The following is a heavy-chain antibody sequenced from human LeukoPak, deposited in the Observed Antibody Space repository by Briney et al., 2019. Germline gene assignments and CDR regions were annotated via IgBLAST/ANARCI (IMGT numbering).Heavy chain of an antibody. V-gene: IGHV3-30*18. J-gene: IGHJ4*02. D-gene: IGHD3-10*01. CDR2: ISYDGSNK. CDR1: GFTFSSYG. CDR3: AKDQYGSGIGDFDY. Sequence: PGRSLRLSCAASGFTFSSYGMHWVRQAPGKGLEWVAVISYDGSNKYYADSVKGRFTISRDNSKNTLYLQMNSLRAEDAAVYYCAKDQYGSGIGDFDYWGQGTLVTVSS.